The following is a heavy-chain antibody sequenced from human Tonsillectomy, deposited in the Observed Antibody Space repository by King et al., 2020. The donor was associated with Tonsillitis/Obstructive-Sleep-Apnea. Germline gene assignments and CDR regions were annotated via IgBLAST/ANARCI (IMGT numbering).Heavy chain of an antibody. D-gene: IGHD1-26*01. CDR3: ARARGSYSLDY. CDR1: GFTFSSYW. V-gene: IGHV3-7*04. J-gene: IGHJ4*02. CDR2: IKQDGSEK. Sequence: VQLVESGGGLVQPGGSLRLSCAASGFTFSSYWMSWVRQAPGKGLEWVANIKQDGSEKYYVDSVKGRFTISRDNAKNSLYLQMNSLIAEDTAVYYCARARGSYSLDYWGQGTLVTVSS.